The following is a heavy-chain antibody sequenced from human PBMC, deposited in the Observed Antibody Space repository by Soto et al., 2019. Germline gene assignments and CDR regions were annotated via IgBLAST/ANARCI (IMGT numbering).Heavy chain of an antibody. Sequence: VQLVQSGAEVKEPGASVTVSCKASGYTFISYGISWVRQAPGQGLEWMGWISAYNGDTNYAQKLQDRVTMSRDRTTSTGYMELKNRRPDDTAVYYCARGWELHGRGQGTLVTVSS. CDR3: ARGWELHG. D-gene: IGHD1-26*01. V-gene: IGHV1-18*01. CDR2: ISAYNGDT. J-gene: IGHJ4*02. CDR1: GYTFISYG.